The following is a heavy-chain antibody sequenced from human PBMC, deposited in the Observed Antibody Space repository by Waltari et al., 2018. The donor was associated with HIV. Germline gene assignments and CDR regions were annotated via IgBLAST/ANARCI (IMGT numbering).Heavy chain of an antibody. V-gene: IGHV4-34*01. CDR3: ARGRNYYGSGSHTWFDP. Sequence: QVQLQQWGAGLLKPSETLSLTCAVYGGSFSGYYWSWIRQPPGKGLEWIGEINHRESTNYNPSLKCRVTISVDKSKNQFSLKLGSVTAADTAVYYCARGRNYYGSGSHTWFDPWGQGTLVTVSS. J-gene: IGHJ5*02. D-gene: IGHD3-10*01. CDR1: GGSFSGYY. CDR2: INHREST.